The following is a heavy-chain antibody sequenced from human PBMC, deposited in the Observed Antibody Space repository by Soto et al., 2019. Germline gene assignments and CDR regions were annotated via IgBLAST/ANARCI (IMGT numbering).Heavy chain of an antibody. Sequence: GGSLRLSCAASGFTFSSYAMSWVRQAPGKGLEWVSAISGSGGSTYYADSVKGRFTISRDNSKNTLYLQMNSLRAEDTAVYYCAKVIQQIRAYRTAGFDYWGQGTLVTVSS. D-gene: IGHD3-10*01. V-gene: IGHV3-23*01. CDR1: GFTFSSYA. CDR2: ISGSGGST. CDR3: AKVIQQIRAYRTAGFDY. J-gene: IGHJ4*02.